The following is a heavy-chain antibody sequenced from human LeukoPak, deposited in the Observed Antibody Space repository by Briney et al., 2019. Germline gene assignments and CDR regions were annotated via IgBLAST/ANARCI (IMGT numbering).Heavy chain of an antibody. V-gene: IGHV3-30-3*01. CDR2: ISSDGSNK. Sequence: GGSLRLSCAASGFTFSSYAMHWVRQAPGKGLEWVAVISSDGSNKYYADSVKGRFTISRDNSKNTLYLQMNSLRAEDTAVYYCAREIAAAENYFDYWGQGTLVTVSS. J-gene: IGHJ4*02. D-gene: IGHD6-13*01. CDR1: GFTFSSYA. CDR3: AREIAAAENYFDY.